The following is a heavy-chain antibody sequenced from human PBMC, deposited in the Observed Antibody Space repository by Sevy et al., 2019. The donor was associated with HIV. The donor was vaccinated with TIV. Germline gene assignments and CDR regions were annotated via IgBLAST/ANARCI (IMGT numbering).Heavy chain of an antibody. D-gene: IGHD3-22*01. J-gene: IGHJ4*02. CDR1: GYTLTDFS. V-gene: IGHV1-24*01. CDR3: ATTKDYYDSSGYPFDY. Sequence: ASVKVSCKLSGYTLTDFSMHWVRQAPGNGLEWVATFDPEDGRTIYAQKFQGRVTMTEDTSTDTAYMELNSLRSDDTAVYYCATTKDYYDSSGYPFDYWGQGTQVTVSS. CDR2: FDPEDGRT.